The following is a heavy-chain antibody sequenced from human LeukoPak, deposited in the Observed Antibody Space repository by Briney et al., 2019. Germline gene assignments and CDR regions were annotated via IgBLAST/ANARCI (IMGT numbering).Heavy chain of an antibody. J-gene: IGHJ3*02. CDR3: ARDFKLYDYVTKYAFDI. CDR2: INQDGSEE. Sequence: GGSLRLSCAASGFTFSNYWMTWVRQAPGKGLEWVANINQDGSEEYYVDSVKGRFTISRDSSKNTLYLQMNSLRAEDTAVYSCARDFKLYDYVTKYAFDIWGQGTMVTVSS. D-gene: IGHD3-16*01. CDR1: GFTFSNYW. V-gene: IGHV3-7*01.